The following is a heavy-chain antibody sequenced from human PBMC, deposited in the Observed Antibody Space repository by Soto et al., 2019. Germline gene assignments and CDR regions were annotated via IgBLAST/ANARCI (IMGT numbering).Heavy chain of an antibody. D-gene: IGHD1-26*01. J-gene: IGHJ4*02. CDR3: AREWELLRTGFDN. V-gene: IGHV3-21*01. Sequence: EVHLVESGGGLVKPGGSLRLSCAASGFPFSSYTMTWVRQAPGKGLEWVSSASGHTNDIYYADSVKGRFTISRDNAKDSVYLQMNGLRDDDTTVYYCAREWELLRTGFDNWGQGTLVTVSS. CDR1: GFPFSSYT. CDR2: ASGHTNDI.